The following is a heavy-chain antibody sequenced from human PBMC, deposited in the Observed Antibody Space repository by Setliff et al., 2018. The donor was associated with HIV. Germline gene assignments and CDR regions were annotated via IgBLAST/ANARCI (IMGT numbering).Heavy chain of an antibody. J-gene: IGHJ4*02. CDR2: ISRSGDSI. CDR1: GFIFSTYN. V-gene: IGHV3-21*01. CDR3: VTNSGWDNEPYTFEY. D-gene: IGHD6-19*01. Sequence: GGSLRLSCEGNGFIFSTYNMNWVRQAPGKGLEWVAVISRSGDSIFYADSVKGRFTVSRDNAKNTVYLEINNLKDEDAAVYYCVTNSGWDNEPYTFEYWGQGTLVTVSS.